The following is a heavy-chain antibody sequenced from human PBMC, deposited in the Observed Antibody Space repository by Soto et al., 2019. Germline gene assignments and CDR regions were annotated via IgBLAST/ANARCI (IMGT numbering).Heavy chain of an antibody. D-gene: IGHD1-1*01. CDR1: GYTFSTYY. CDR2: INPSSGGT. J-gene: IGHJ6*02. CDR3: ARYPRANDANVTTDPRAV. Sequence: ASVKVSCKASGYTFSTYYIHWGRQAPGRGLEWMGWINPSSGGTNYAQRFQGWVTMTRDTSISTAYMELNRLKSDDTAVYYCARYPRANDANVTTDPRAVWGQRTKATDS. V-gene: IGHV1-2*04.